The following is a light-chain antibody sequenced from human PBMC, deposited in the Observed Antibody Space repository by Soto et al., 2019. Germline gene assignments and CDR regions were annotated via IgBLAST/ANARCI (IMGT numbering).Light chain of an antibody. V-gene: IGKV3-15*01. CDR2: AAS. J-gene: IGKJ4*01. CDR1: QSVGNN. Sequence: EIVLTQSPATLSVSPGERATLSCRASQSVGNNFAWYQQKPGQAPRLLIFAASTRATGVPARISSSCAGTEFTLISSSLQSEDFGVYYWQQYGDWPLTFGGGAKVEIE. CDR3: QQYGDWPLT.